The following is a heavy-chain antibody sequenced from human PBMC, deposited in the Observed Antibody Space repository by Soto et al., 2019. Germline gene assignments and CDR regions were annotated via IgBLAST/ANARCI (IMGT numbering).Heavy chain of an antibody. D-gene: IGHD1-26*01. CDR3: AREVESGSYFDY. CDR1: GFTFSSYG. J-gene: IGHJ4*02. CDR2: IWYDGSNK. V-gene: IGHV3-33*01. Sequence: QVQLVESGGGVVQPGRSLRLSCAASGFTFSSYGMHWVRQAPGKGLEWVAVIWYDGSNKYYADSVKGRFTISRDNSKNTLYLQMNSLRAEDTAVYYCAREVESGSYFDYWGQGTLVTVSS.